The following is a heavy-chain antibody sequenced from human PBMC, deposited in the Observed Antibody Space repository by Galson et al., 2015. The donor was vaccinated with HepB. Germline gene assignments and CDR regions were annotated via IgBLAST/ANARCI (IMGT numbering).Heavy chain of an antibody. J-gene: IGHJ4*02. V-gene: IGHV3-48*03. D-gene: IGHD3-10*01. CDR3: ARTEGGWDGFSLRGGDY. CDR2: ISSSGSIK. Sequence: SLRLSCAASGFIFSNYEMNWVRQAPGKGLEWVSFISSSGSIKYYADSVKGRFTISRDNAKNSLFLQMNSLRAEDTAVYYCARTEGGWDGFSLRGGDYWGQGTLVTVSS. CDR1: GFIFSNYE.